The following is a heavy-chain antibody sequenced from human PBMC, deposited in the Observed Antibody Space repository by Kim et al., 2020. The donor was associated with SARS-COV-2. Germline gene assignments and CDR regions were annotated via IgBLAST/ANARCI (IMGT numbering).Heavy chain of an antibody. CDR2: IYYSGST. V-gene: IGHV4-39*01. CDR3: ARHAASSSGWYGVFYAFDI. J-gene: IGHJ3*02. D-gene: IGHD6-19*01. CDR1: GGSISSSSYY. Sequence: SETLSLTCTVSGGSISSSSYYWGWIRQPPGKGLEWIGSIYYSGSTYYNPSLKSRVTISVDTSKNQFSLKLSSVTAADTAVYYCARHAASSSGWYGVFYAFDIWGQGTMVTVSS.